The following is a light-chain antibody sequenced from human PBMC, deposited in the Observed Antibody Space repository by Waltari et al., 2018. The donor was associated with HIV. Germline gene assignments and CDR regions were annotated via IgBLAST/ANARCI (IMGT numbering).Light chain of an antibody. CDR3: QSYDISLTGLWV. CDR1: ASPIRAGLD. Sequence: TQPPSVSGAPGQSVSIPCSGNASPIRAGLDVPWYPYSTSTSPNLLFHRDTLRPPPRTAPKLVISGDPVRPSGVTDRFSGSRSLNSVSLDISGLRAEDAGDYYCQSYDISLTGLWVFGGGTKLTVL. V-gene: IGLV1-40*01. CDR2: GDP. J-gene: IGLJ3*02.